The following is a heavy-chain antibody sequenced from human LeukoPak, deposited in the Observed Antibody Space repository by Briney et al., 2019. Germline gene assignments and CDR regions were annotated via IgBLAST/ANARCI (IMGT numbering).Heavy chain of an antibody. CDR2: INPNSGGT. J-gene: IGHJ4*02. D-gene: IGHD3-10*01. CDR1: GYTFTGYY. V-gene: IGHV1-2*02. Sequence: ASVKVSCKASGYTFTGYYMHWVRQAPGQGLEWMGWINPNSGGTNYAQKLQGRATMTTDTSTSTAYMELRSLRSDDTAVYYCARDLSGGYYYGSGSTPLWGQGTLVTVSS. CDR3: ARDLSGGYYYGSGSTPL.